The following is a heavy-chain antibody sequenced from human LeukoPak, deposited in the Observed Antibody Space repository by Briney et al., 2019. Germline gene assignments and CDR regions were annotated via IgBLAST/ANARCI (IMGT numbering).Heavy chain of an antibody. Sequence: PSETLSPTCTVSGGSIRTYYWSWIRQPPGKGLEWIGYINYSGSTNYNPSLKSRVTISVDTSKNQFSLKLSSVTAADTAVYYCARLTYYDSSGYYNDYWGQGTLVTVSS. CDR3: ARLTYYDSSGYYNDY. CDR1: GGSIRTYY. D-gene: IGHD3-22*01. CDR2: INYSGST. J-gene: IGHJ4*02. V-gene: IGHV4-59*08.